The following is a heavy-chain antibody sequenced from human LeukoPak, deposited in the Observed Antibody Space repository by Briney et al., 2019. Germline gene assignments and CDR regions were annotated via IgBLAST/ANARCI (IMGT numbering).Heavy chain of an antibody. J-gene: IGHJ3*01. CDR1: GGSISSSTYY. CDR2: LYYDGST. D-gene: IGHD1-26*01. V-gene: IGHV4-39*07. CDR3: AGIMVGAITDDWLDDVFDV. Sequence: ETLSLTCSVSGGSISSSTYYWAWIRQPPGKGLEWVGSLYYDGSTYYNPSLKSRGTISVDTSKSQFSLKLGSVTAADTAMYYCAGIMVGAITDDWLDDVFDVWGQGTLVTVSS.